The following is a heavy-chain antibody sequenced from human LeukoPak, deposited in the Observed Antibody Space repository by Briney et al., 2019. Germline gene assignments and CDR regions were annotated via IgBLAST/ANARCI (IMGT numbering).Heavy chain of an antibody. CDR2: INPNSGGT. CDR3: ARDRYGSGSYKGKYNCFDP. CDR1: GYTFTGYH. J-gene: IGHJ5*02. Sequence: ASVKVSCKASGYTFTGYHMHWVRQAPGQGLEWMGWINPNSGGTNYAQKFQGWVTMTRDTSISTAYMELSRLRSDDTAVYYCARDRYGSGSYKGKYNCFDPWGQGTLVTVSS. V-gene: IGHV1-2*04. D-gene: IGHD3-10*01.